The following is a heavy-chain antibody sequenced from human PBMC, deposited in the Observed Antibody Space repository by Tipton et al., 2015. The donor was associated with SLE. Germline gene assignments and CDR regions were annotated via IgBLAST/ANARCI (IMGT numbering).Heavy chain of an antibody. D-gene: IGHD3-22*01. J-gene: IGHJ2*01. V-gene: IGHV4-61*09. CDR1: GGSISSGNSH. Sequence: TLSLTCTVSGGSISSGNSHWSWLRQPAGKGLEWIGHISTTGNTNYSPSLKSRVTISLDSSKDQFSLNLRSVTAADTAVYYCAREARGFYYDTSGYNSHYWYFDLWGRGTLVTVSS. CDR2: ISTTGNT. CDR3: AREARGFYYDTSGYNSHYWYFDL.